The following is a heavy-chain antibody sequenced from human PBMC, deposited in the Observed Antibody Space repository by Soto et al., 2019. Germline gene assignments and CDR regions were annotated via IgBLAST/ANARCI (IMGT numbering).Heavy chain of an antibody. CDR3: VKGKGQQWLFGY. CDR2: ISHSGGTT. D-gene: IGHD5-18*01. CDR1: KFTFGLSA. J-gene: IGHJ4*02. Sequence: PGGSLRLSCAASKFTFGLSAFTWVRQAPGKGLEWVSSISHSGGTTYYADSVKGRFTISRDNSKETLYLQMTGLRVEDTGTYFGVKGKGQQWLFGYGGQGALV. V-gene: IGHV3-23*01.